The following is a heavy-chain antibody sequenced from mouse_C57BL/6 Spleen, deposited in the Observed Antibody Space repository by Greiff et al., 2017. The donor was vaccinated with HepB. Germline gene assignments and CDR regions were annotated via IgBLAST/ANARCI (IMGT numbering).Heavy chain of an antibody. CDR3: ASSSSYRDAMDY. Sequence: VKLQESGPELVKPGASVKISCKASGYAFSSSWMNWVKQRPGKGLEWIGRIYPGDGDTNYNGKFKGKATLTADKSSSTAYMQLSSLTSEDSAVYFCASSSSYRDAMDYWGQGTSVTVSS. CDR2: IYPGDGDT. V-gene: IGHV1-82*01. J-gene: IGHJ4*01. CDR1: GYAFSSSW. D-gene: IGHD1-1*01.